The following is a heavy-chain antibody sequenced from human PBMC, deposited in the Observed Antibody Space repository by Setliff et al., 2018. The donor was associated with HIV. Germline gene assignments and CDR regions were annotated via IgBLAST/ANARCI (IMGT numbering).Heavy chain of an antibody. CDR1: GDSVTSETYC. CDR3: VRSGYYWNASPSF. CDR2: SCYSRIT. D-gene: IGHD1-1*01. V-gene: IGHV4-39*01. Sequence: PSETLSLTCTVSGDSVTSETYCWGWIRQPPEKGLEWIGSSCYSRITYYNSSLKSRATLSVDTPRNQRSLKLSSVTAADTAVYYCVRSGYYWNASPSFWGHGTLVTSPQ. J-gene: IGHJ4*01.